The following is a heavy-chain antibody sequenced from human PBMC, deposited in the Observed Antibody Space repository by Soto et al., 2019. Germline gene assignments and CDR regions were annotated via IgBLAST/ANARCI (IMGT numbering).Heavy chain of an antibody. CDR3: ARDLGGEAPIRF. D-gene: IGHD3-16*01. CDR2: IIPNSGTT. Sequence: QVQLVQSGAEVKKPGSSVKVSCKASGGSFRNFVISWVRQAPGQGLEWMGGIIPNSGTTNYAQKFQGKVTITADESTSTAYMELSGLTSEGTSLYYCARDLGGEAPIRFWGQGTLVTVSS. CDR1: GGSFRNFV. J-gene: IGHJ4*02. V-gene: IGHV1-69*01.